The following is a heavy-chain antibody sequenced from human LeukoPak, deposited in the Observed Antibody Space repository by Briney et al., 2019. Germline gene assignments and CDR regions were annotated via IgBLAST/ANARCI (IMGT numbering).Heavy chain of an antibody. J-gene: IGHJ3*02. CDR1: GFTFSKVW. V-gene: IGHV3-15*01. CDR2: IKRRSDGGAT. Sequence: PGGSLRLSCAASGFTFSKVWMSWVRQAPGKGLEWVGRIKRRSDGGATDYAAPVSGRFTISRDDSRDTLYLQMSSLKIEDTGVYYCVTSIWTGDWRGAFDIWGQGTDVTVSS. D-gene: IGHD3/OR15-3a*01. CDR3: VTSIWTGDWRGAFDI.